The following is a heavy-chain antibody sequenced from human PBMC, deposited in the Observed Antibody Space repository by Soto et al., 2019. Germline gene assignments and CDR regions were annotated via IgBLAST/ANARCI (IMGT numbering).Heavy chain of an antibody. D-gene: IGHD4-17*01. CDR2: IYYSGST. CDR3: ASTTVTIEVAYYFDY. CDR1: GGSISSGGYY. Sequence: QVQLQESGPGLVKPSQTLSLTCTVSGGSISSGGYYWSWIRQHPEKGLEWLGYIYYSGSTYYNPSLKSRVTISVDTSKNQFSLKLSSVTAADTAVYYCASTTVTIEVAYYFDYWGQGTLVTVSS. J-gene: IGHJ4*02. V-gene: IGHV4-31*03.